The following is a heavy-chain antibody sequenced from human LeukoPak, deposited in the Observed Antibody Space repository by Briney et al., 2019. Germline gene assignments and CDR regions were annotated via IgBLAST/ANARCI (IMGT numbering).Heavy chain of an antibody. CDR2: IIPIFGTA. V-gene: IGHV1-69*06. D-gene: IGHD3-10*01. CDR1: GDTFSSYA. Sequence: SVKVSCKASGDTFSSYAISWVRQAPGQGLEWLGGIIPIFGTANYAQKFQGSFTITAYKSTSTAYLELSSLRSEDTAVYFCARAVNGLTMVRGVRDYYYYMDVWGKGTTVTVSS. J-gene: IGHJ6*03. CDR3: ARAVNGLTMVRGVRDYYYYMDV.